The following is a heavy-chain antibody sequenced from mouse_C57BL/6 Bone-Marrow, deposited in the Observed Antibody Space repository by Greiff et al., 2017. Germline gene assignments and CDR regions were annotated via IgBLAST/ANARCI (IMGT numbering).Heavy chain of an antibody. V-gene: IGHV14-1*01. D-gene: IGHD1-1*01. CDR2: IDPEDGGT. Sequence: VQLKESGAELVRPGASVKLSCKASGFNIKDYYMHWVKQRPEQGLEWIGRIDPEDGGTDYAPKFQGKATMTADTSSNTAYLQLSSLTSEDTAVYYCTTVYYVSRGLDYWGQGTTLTVSS. CDR3: TTVYYVSRGLDY. J-gene: IGHJ2*01. CDR1: GFNIKDYY.